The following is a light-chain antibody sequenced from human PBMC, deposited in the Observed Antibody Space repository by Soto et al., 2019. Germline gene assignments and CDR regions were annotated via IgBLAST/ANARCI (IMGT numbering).Light chain of an antibody. J-gene: IGLJ1*01. V-gene: IGLV2-14*01. CDR1: SSDVGGYNY. CDR3: SSYTRSSTPCYF. CDR2: DVS. Sequence: QSALTQPASVSGSPGQSITISCTGTSSDVGGYNYVSWYQQHPGKAPKLMIYDVSKRPSGVSNRFSGSKSGNTASLTISGLRAEDEAEYYCSSYTRSSTPCYFFATGTKLTVL.